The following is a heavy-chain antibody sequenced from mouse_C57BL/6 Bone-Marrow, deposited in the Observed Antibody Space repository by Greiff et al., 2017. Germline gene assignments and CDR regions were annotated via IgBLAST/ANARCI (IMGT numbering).Heavy chain of an antibody. V-gene: IGHV1-39*01. J-gene: IGHJ2*01. D-gene: IGHD2-1*01. Sequence: VQLQQSGPELVKPGASVKISCKASGYSFTDYNMNWVKQSNGKSLEWIGVINPNYGTTSYNQKFKGKATFTVDQSSSTADMQLNSLTSEDSAVYYCARGIYYGNYDYFDYWGQGTTLTVSS. CDR2: INPNYGTT. CDR1: GYSFTDYN. CDR3: ARGIYYGNYDYFDY.